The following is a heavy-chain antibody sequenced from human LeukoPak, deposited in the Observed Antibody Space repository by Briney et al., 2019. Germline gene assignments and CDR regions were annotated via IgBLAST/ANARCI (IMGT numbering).Heavy chain of an antibody. Sequence: ASVKVSCKASGYTFTSYGISWVRQAPGQGLEWMGWISAYNGNTNYAQKLQGRVTMTEDTSTDTAYMELSSLRSEDTAVYYCAPTWYSSGWYMVYWGQGTLVTVSS. CDR3: APTWYSSGWYMVY. D-gene: IGHD6-19*01. V-gene: IGHV1-18*01. J-gene: IGHJ4*02. CDR2: ISAYNGNT. CDR1: GYTFTSYG.